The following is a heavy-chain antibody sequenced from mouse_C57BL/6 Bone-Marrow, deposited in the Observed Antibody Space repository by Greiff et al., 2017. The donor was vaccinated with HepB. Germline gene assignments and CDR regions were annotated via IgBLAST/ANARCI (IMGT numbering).Heavy chain of an antibody. CDR3: ARRGTTVVAPYWYFDV. V-gene: IGHV1-64*01. D-gene: IGHD1-1*01. J-gene: IGHJ1*03. Sequence: VQLQQPGAELVKPGASVKLSCKASGYTFTSYWMHWVKQRPGQGLEWIGMIHPNSGSTNYNEKFKSKATLTVDKSSSTAYMQRSSLTSEDSAVYYCARRGTTVVAPYWYFDVWGTGTTVTVSS. CDR2: IHPNSGST. CDR1: GYTFTSYW.